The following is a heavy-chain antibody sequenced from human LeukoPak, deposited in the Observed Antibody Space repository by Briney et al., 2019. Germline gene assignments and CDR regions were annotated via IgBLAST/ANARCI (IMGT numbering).Heavy chain of an antibody. CDR3: ARDRGSSCGYSAPNFDY. D-gene: IGHD5-18*01. Sequence: SETLSLTCTVSGGSISSYYWSWIRQPPGKGLEWIGYIYYSGSTNYNPSLKSRVTISVDTSKNQFSLKLSSVTAADTAVYYCARDRGSSCGYSAPNFDYWGQGTLVTVSS. CDR1: GGSISSYY. J-gene: IGHJ4*02. V-gene: IGHV4-59*01. CDR2: IYYSGST.